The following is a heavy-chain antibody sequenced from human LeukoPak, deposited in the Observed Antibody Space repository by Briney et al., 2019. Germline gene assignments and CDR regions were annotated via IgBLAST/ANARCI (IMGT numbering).Heavy chain of an antibody. CDR2: IKQDGSET. CDR3: ARFDRSGWSGPDAFDI. CDR1: GFTFSSYW. J-gene: IGHJ3*02. V-gene: IGHV3-7*01. D-gene: IGHD6-19*01. Sequence: GGSLRLSCAASGFTFSSYWMSWVRQAPGKGLEWVANIKQDGSETYYVASVKGRFTISRDNAKNSLYLQMNSLRAEDTAVYYCARFDRSGWSGPDAFDIWGQGTMVTVSS.